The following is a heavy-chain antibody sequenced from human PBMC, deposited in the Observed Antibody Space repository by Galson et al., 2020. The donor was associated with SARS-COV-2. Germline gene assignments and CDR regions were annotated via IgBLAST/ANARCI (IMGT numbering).Heavy chain of an antibody. V-gene: IGHV4-31*03. CDR1: GGSISSGGYY. J-gene: IGHJ4*02. Sequence: ASETLSLTCTVSGGSISSGGYYWSWIRQHPGKGLEWIGYIYYSGSTYYNPSLKSRVTISVDTSKNQFSLRLSSVTAADTAVYYCARLPVGSYFLFFDYWGQGTLVTVSS. D-gene: IGHD1-26*01. CDR3: ARLPVGSYFLFFDY. CDR2: IYYSGST.